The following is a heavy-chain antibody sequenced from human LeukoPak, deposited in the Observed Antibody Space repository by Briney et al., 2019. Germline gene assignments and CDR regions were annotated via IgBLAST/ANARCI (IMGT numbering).Heavy chain of an antibody. Sequence: SQTLSLTCAISGDSVSSNSAAWNWIRQSPSGGLEWLGRTYYRSKWYNDYAVSVKSRITINPDTSKNQFSLRLNSVTPEDTAVYYCAREAASDAFDIWGQGTMVTVSS. D-gene: IGHD2-15*01. CDR2: TYYRSKWYN. CDR3: AREAASDAFDI. J-gene: IGHJ3*02. CDR1: GDSVSSNSAA. V-gene: IGHV6-1*01.